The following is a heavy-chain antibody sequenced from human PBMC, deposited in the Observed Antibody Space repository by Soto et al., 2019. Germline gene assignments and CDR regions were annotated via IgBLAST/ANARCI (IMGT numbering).Heavy chain of an antibody. CDR1: GFSFSTYS. Sequence: GSLRLSCAASGFSFSTYSMAWVRQAAGKGPQWVSGLSGGGANTFYIDSVRGRFTISVDNSKNTVYLQMDSLRADDTAVYYCARWSGYADAWGQGTLVTVSS. J-gene: IGHJ4*02. V-gene: IGHV3-23*01. CDR3: ARWSGYADA. CDR2: LSGGGANT. D-gene: IGHD4-17*01.